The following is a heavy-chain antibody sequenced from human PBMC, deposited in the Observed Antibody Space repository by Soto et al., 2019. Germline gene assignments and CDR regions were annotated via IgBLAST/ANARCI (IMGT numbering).Heavy chain of an antibody. CDR1: GGSFSGYY. V-gene: IGHV4-34*01. CDR2: INHSGST. Sequence: SETLSLTCAVYGGSFSGYYWSWIRQPPGKGLEWIGEINHSGSTNYNPSLKSRVTISVDTSKNQFSLKLSSVTAADTAVYYCARGYLRAYYYGSGSLKHWGQGTLVTVSS. J-gene: IGHJ4*02. D-gene: IGHD3-10*01. CDR3: ARGYLRAYYYGSGSLKH.